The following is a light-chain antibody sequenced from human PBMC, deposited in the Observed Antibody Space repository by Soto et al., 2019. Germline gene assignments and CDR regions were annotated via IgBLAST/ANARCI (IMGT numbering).Light chain of an antibody. V-gene: IGKV1-5*03. CDR1: QSISSW. CDR3: QQYNSHSRT. Sequence: DIQMTQSPSTLTAPVGHRLTITCRAIQSISSWLAWYQQKPGKAPKLLIYKASSLESGVPSSFSGSGSGTEFTLTISSLQPDDFATYYCQQYNSHSRTFGQGTKVDIK. CDR2: KAS. J-gene: IGKJ1*01.